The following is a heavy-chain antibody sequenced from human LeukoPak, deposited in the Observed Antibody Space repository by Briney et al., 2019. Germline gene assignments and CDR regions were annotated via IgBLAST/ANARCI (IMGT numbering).Heavy chain of an antibody. CDR3: ARGIDTAMVNDAFDI. CDR2: MNPNSGNT. V-gene: IGHV1-8*01. D-gene: IGHD5-18*01. CDR1: GYTFISYD. J-gene: IGHJ3*02. Sequence: ASVKVSCKASGYTFISYDINWVRQATGQGLEWMGWMNPNSGNTGYAQKFQGRVTMTRDTSTSTVYMELSSLRSEDTAVYYCARGIDTAMVNDAFDIWGQGTMVTVSS.